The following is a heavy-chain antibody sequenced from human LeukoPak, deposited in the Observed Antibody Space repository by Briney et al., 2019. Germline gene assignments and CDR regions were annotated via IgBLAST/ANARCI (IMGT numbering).Heavy chain of an antibody. Sequence: ASVKVSCKASGYTFTNNAINWVRQAPGQGLEWMGWINTITKNPTYAQGLTGRFVFSLDTSVSTAYLQISSLKAEDTAVYYCGRGNYGGNERAIDHLGQGTQVTVSS. V-gene: IGHV7-4-1*02. D-gene: IGHD4-23*01. CDR2: INTITKNP. J-gene: IGHJ4*02. CDR3: GRGNYGGNERAIDH. CDR1: GYTFTNNA.